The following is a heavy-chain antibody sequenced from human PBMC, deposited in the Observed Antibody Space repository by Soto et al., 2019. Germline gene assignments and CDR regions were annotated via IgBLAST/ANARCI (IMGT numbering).Heavy chain of an antibody. CDR3: AKGSGTATESYYFVWGSYRPASFDY. CDR1: GFTFSSYA. CDR2: ISGSGGST. V-gene: IGHV3-23*01. J-gene: IGHJ4*02. D-gene: IGHD3-16*02. Sequence: GSLRLSCAASGFTFSSYAMSWVRQAPGKGLEWVSAISGSGGSTYYADSVKGRFTISRDNSKNTLYLQMNSLRAEDTAVYYCAKGSGTATESYYFVWGSYRPASFDYWGQGTLVTVSS.